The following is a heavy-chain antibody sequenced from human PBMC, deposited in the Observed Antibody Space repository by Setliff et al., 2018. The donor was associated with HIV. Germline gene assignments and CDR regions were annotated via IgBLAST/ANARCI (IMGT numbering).Heavy chain of an antibody. CDR2: IYYNGST. V-gene: IGHV4-39*01. Sequence: PSETLSLTCAVSGGSISGSSDFWAWIRQPPGKGLEWIGNIYYNGSTNYNSSLKSRVTISVDTSKNQFSLKLSSVTAADTAVYYCARQPYPHLYYYMDVWGKGTTVTVSS. CDR1: GGSISGSSDF. CDR3: ARQPYPHLYYYMDV. J-gene: IGHJ6*03.